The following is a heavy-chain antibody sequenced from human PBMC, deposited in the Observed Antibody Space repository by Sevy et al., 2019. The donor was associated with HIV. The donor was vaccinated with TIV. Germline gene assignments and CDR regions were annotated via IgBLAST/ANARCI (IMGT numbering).Heavy chain of an antibody. CDR2: NHYNGRT. J-gene: IGHJ6*02. Sequence: SQTLSLTCTVSGGSMYSAGYYWSWIRRPPGRGLEWIGYNHYNGRTFYNPSLKSRVVISVDTSKNQFSLNVTSVTAADTAAYYCARGHDSYYYVLDVWGQGTTVTVSS. CDR1: GGSMYSAGYY. V-gene: IGHV4-31*03. CDR3: ARGHDSYYYVLDV.